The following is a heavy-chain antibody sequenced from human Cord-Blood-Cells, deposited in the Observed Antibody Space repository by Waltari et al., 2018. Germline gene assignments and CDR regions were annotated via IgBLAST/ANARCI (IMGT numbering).Heavy chain of an antibody. CDR3: ARILGTGTSIAVDY. D-gene: IGHD1-1*01. J-gene: IGHJ4*02. V-gene: IGHV4-34*01. CDR1: GGSFSGYY. Sequence: QVQLQQWGAGLLKPSETLSLTCAVYGGSFSGYYWSWIRKPPGKGLEWIGEIKHSGSTNYNPSLKSRVTISVDTSKNQFSLKLSSVTAADTAVYYCARILGTGTSIAVDYWGQGTLVTVSS. CDR2: IKHSGST.